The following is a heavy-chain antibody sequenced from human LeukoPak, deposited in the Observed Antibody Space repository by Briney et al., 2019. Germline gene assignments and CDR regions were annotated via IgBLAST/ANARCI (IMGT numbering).Heavy chain of an antibody. CDR1: GGSISSSRYY. CDR2: FYFSGTT. CDR3: ARREAGYSSGFDY. V-gene: IGHV4-39*01. D-gene: IGHD5-18*01. Sequence: SETLSLTCTVSGGSISSSRYYSGWIRQPPGKWLECLGDFYFSGTTYFNPAFKSRVTISVDTSMNKFSLKLSSVTAADTAVYYCARREAGYSSGFDYWGQGTLVTVSS. J-gene: IGHJ4*02.